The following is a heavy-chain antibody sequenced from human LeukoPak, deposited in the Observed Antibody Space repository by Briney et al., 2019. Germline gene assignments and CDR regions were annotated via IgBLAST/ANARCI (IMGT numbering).Heavy chain of an antibody. Sequence: GGSLRLSCAASGFSFSIYTMNWVRQAPGKGLEWLSSINSGSNYIYYADSVKGRFTISRVNAKNSLSLQMNSLRAEDTAVYYCARAYYNSGTSHFDFWGRGTLITVSS. J-gene: IGHJ4*02. V-gene: IGHV3-21*01. CDR3: ARAYYNSGTSHFDF. CDR1: GFSFSIYT. CDR2: INSGSNYI. D-gene: IGHD3-10*01.